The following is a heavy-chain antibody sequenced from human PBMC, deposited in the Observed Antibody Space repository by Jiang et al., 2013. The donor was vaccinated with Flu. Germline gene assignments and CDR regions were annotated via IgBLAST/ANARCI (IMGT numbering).Heavy chain of an antibody. CDR2: ISSSSSTI. V-gene: IGHV3-48*01. D-gene: IGHD3-10*01. J-gene: IGHJ4*02. CDR3: ARARLLWFGEFSGYFDY. Sequence: QLLESGGGLVQPGGSLRLSCAASGFTFSSYSMNWVRQAPGKGLEWVSYISSSSSTIYYADSVKGRFTISRDNAKNSLYLQMNSLRAEDTAVYYCARARLLWFGEFSGYFDYWGQGTLVTVSS. CDR1: GFTFSSYS.